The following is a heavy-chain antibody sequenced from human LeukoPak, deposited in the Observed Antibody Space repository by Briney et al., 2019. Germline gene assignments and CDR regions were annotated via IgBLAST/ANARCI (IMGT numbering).Heavy chain of an antibody. CDR2: IYYSGST. V-gene: IGHV4-31*03. J-gene: IGHJ5*02. D-gene: IGHD4-11*01. CDR3: ARGPMTTWEDSFDP. Sequence: SGTLSLTCTVSGGSISSGGYYWSWIRQHPGRGLEWTGYIYYSGSTYYNPSLKSRVTISVDTSKNQFSLKLSSVTAAGPAVYYCARGPMTTWEDSFDPWGQGTLVTVSS. CDR1: GGSISSGGYY.